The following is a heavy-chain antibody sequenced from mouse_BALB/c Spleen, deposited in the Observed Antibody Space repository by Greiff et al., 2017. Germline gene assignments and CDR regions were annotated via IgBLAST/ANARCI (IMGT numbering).Heavy chain of an antibody. D-gene: IGHD2-4*01. V-gene: IGHV5-17*02. CDR3: ARGGGIYYDYVDY. J-gene: IGHJ2*01. CDR1: GFTFSSFG. Sequence: EVQRVESGGGLVQPGGSRKLSCAASGFTFSSFGMHWVRQAPEKGLEWVAYISSGSSTIYYADTVKGRFTISRDNPKNTLFLQMTSLRSEDTAMYYCARGGGIYYDYVDYWGQGTTLTVSS. CDR2: ISSGSSTI.